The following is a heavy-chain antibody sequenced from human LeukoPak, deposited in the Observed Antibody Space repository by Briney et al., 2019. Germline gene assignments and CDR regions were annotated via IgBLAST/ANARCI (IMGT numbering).Heavy chain of an antibody. D-gene: IGHD2-2*01. CDR2: ISGSGAST. J-gene: IGHJ4*02. CDR3: AKDRGYCSSVTCDLDY. Sequence: GGSLRLSCAASRFTFYSYAMSWVRQAPGKGLELVSAISGSGASTYYADSVKGRFTISRDNSKNTLYLQMNSLRAEDTALYYCAKDRGYCSSVTCDLDYWGQGTLVTVSS. CDR1: RFTFYSYA. V-gene: IGHV3-23*01.